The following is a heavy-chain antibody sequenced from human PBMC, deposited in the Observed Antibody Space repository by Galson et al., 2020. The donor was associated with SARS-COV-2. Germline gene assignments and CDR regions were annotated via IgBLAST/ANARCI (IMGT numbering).Heavy chain of an antibody. J-gene: IGHJ4*02. CDR2: IHSEGTST. V-gene: IGHV3-74*01. Sequence: GGSQRLSCAASAFTYSTYWMHWVRQAPATGLEWDPRIHSEGTSTSYAHSVKGRFPISGDNAKNTLYLQMNRLRAEDTAVYYCARGDMGNDYFDYWGQGTLVTVAS. CDR1: AFTYSTYW. CDR3: ARGDMGNDYFDY. D-gene: IGHD7-27*01.